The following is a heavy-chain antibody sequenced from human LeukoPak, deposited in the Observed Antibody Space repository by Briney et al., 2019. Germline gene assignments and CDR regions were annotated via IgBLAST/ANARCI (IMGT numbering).Heavy chain of an antibody. D-gene: IGHD3-3*02. CDR1: GVHFSRYW. Sequence: GALELSCTASGVHFSRYWMSWVRQDPRKGLRWGGRIKTNAEGGTLDYTAPVKGRFTISRDDSKNTLYLQMDSLEVEDTGMYYCTTGIDDEGGYWGQGTLVTVSS. CDR2: IKTNAEGGTL. V-gene: IGHV3-15*01. CDR3: TTGIDDEGGY. J-gene: IGHJ4*02.